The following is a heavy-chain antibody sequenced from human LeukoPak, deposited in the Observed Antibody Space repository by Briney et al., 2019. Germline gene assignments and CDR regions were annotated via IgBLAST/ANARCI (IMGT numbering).Heavy chain of an antibody. CDR2: ISSTSSTI. Sequence: QPGGSLRLSCAGSGFTFSSYSMNWVRQAPGKGLEWVSYISSTSSTIYYADSVKGRFTISRGNAKNSLYLQMDSLRDEDTAVYYCASSKGYSYGYGYWGQGTLVTVSS. CDR1: GFTFSSYS. J-gene: IGHJ4*02. CDR3: ASSKGYSYGYGY. V-gene: IGHV3-48*02. D-gene: IGHD5-18*01.